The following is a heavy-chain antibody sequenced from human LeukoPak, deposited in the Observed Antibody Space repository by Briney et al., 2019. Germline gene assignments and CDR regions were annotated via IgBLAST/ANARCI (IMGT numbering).Heavy chain of an antibody. D-gene: IGHD7-27*01. CDR2: IYASGST. Sequence: PSETLSLTCTVSGGSISGYYWNWIRQPAGKGLEWIGRIYASGSTNYHPSLKSRVAMSVDTSKNQFSLKLSSVTAADTAVYYCARGTELGNWFDPWGQGTLVTVSS. J-gene: IGHJ5*02. CDR1: GGSISGYY. CDR3: ARGTELGNWFDP. V-gene: IGHV4-4*07.